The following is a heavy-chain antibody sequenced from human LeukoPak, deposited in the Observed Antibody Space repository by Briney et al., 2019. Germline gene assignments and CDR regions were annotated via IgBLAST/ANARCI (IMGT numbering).Heavy chain of an antibody. D-gene: IGHD1-26*01. CDR3: ARVVVGGSYYYFDY. J-gene: IGHJ4*02. CDR1: GVTFSSYE. V-gene: IGHV3-48*03. Sequence: PGGSLRLSCAASGVTFSSYEMNWVRQPPGKGLEWDSFISSSGSTIYYADSVKGRFTISRDNTKNSLYLQMNSLRAEDTAVYYCARVVVGGSYYYFDYWGQGTLVTVSS. CDR2: ISSSGSTI.